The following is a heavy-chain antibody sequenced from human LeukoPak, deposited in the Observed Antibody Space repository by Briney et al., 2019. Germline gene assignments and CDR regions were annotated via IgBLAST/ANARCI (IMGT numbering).Heavy chain of an antibody. V-gene: IGHV4-4*07. CDR2: IHTTGGT. D-gene: IGHD1-26*01. CDR1: GDSISSLY. Sequence: SETLSLTCTVSGDSISSLYWSWIRQSAGKGLEWIGRIHTTGGTKYNPSLISRVTMSVDTSKNQFSLRLSSVTAADTALYYCARGSPGVGASYWLDYWGQGNLVTVSS. J-gene: IGHJ4*02. CDR3: ARGSPGVGASYWLDY.